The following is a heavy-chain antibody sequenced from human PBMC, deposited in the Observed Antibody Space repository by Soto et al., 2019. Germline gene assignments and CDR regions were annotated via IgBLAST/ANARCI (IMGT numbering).Heavy chain of an antibody. CDR3: ARASNTSAYYIPYGLDV. Sequence: QVQLVQSGAEVKKPGSSVKVSCKTSGGTFSRNVISWVRQAPGQGLEWMGGIIPLSGTANYAQQFQGRVASTAAEATSTAYMEIHSLRSEDAAVYYCARASNTSAYYIPYGLDVWGPGTTVTVAS. CDR1: GGTFSRNV. J-gene: IGHJ6*02. V-gene: IGHV1-69*12. D-gene: IGHD3-22*01. CDR2: IIPLSGTA.